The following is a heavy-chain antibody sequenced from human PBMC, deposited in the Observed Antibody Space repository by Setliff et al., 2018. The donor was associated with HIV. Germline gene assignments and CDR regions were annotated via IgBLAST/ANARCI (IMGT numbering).Heavy chain of an antibody. Sequence: GGSLRLSCAASGFTFSGYWMHWVRQAPGKGLVWVARIHSDGSSTTYADSGKGRFTISRDNAKNTLYLQMNRLRAEDTAVYYCARDRYSGSSTDYWGQGTLVTVSS. V-gene: IGHV3-74*01. CDR3: ARDRYSGSSTDY. J-gene: IGHJ4*02. D-gene: IGHD1-26*01. CDR2: IHSDGSST. CDR1: GFTFSGYW.